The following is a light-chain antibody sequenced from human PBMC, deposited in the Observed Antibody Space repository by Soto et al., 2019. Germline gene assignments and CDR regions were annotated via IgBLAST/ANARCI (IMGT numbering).Light chain of an antibody. V-gene: IGKV3-15*01. CDR1: QSVASR. CDR2: GAS. J-gene: IGKJ2*01. Sequence: EIVMTQSPATLSVSPGETATLSCRASQSVASRLAWYQQKPGQPPRLLISGASTRATSTPARFSGSGSGTDFTLTINRLQSEDFAVYYCQQYNSWPPTYTFGQGTKLEI. CDR3: QQYNSWPPTYT.